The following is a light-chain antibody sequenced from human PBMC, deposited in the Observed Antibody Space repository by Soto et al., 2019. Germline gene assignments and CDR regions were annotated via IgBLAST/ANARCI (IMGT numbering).Light chain of an antibody. CDR3: LQHNSFPWT. J-gene: IGKJ1*01. Sequence: DIQMTQSPPAMSASVGDRVTITCRASQTVSNSLAWFQQKPGKVPKRLIYAVSSLQRGVASRFSGGGSGTEFTLTISSLQPEDFATYYCLQHNSFPWTFGQGTKVEVK. V-gene: IGKV1-17*03. CDR1: QTVSNS. CDR2: AVS.